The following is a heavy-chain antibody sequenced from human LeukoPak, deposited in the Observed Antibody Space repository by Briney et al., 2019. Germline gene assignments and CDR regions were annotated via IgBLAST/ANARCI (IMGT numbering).Heavy chain of an antibody. V-gene: IGHV4-34*01. J-gene: IGHJ4*02. CDR3: ARGRDPDIVGAKEELFDY. D-gene: IGHD1-26*01. CDR2: INHSGST. Sequence: LKPSETLSLTCAVYGGSFSGYYWSWIRQPPGKGLEWIGEINHSGSTNYNPSLKSRVTISVDTSKNQISLKLSSVTAADTAVYYCARGRDPDIVGAKEELFDYWGQGTLVTVSS. CDR1: GGSFSGYY.